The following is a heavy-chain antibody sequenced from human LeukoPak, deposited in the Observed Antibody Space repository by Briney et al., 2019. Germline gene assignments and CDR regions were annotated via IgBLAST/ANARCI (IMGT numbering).Heavy chain of an antibody. J-gene: IGHJ6*03. D-gene: IGHD6-6*01. CDR1: GFTFSSYA. V-gene: IGHV3-23*01. CDR2: ISGSGGST. CDR3: ARDSSSSSYYYYMDV. Sequence: HTGGSLRLSCAASGFTFSSYAMSWVRQAPGKGLEWVSAISGSGGSTYYADSVKGRFTISRDNAKNSLYLQMNSLRAEDTAVYYCARDSSSSSYYYYMDVWGKGTTVTVSS.